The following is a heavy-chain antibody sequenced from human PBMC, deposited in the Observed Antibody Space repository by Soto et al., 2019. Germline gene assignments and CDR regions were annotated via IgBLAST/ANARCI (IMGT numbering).Heavy chain of an antibody. Sequence: SVKVSCKASGGTFSSYAISWVRQAPGQGLEWMGGIIPIFGTANYAQKFQGRVTITADKSTSTAYMELSSLRSEDTAVYYCATDDYYDSSGYYPARVNWFDPWGQGTLVTVSS. D-gene: IGHD3-22*01. CDR3: ATDDYYDSSGYYPARVNWFDP. V-gene: IGHV1-69*06. CDR1: GGTFSSYA. CDR2: IIPIFGTA. J-gene: IGHJ5*02.